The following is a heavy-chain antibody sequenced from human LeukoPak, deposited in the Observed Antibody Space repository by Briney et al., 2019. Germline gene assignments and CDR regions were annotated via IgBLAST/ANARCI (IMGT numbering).Heavy chain of an antibody. Sequence: PGGSLRLSCAASGFTCSSYWMSWVRQAPGKGLEWVANIKEDGSVKNYVDSVKGRFTISRDNAKNSLYLQMNSLRAEDTAVYYCARGAMIVVVISPDYWGQGTLVTVSS. V-gene: IGHV3-7*01. CDR3: ARGAMIVVVISPDY. J-gene: IGHJ4*02. D-gene: IGHD3-22*01. CDR2: IKEDGSVK. CDR1: GFTCSSYW.